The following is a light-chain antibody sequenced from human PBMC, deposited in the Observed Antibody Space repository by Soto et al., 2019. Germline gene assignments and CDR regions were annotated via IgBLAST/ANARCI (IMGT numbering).Light chain of an antibody. J-gene: IGKJ4*01. CDR3: QQYNSWPRAT. CDR1: ERINSN. CDR2: RAS. Sequence: VMTQSQAILSLSPGERATLSCRASERINSNLAWYQQKPGQAPRLLRFRASTRATGFPARFSGSGSGTEFNLTISSLQSVDFAVYYCQQYNSWPRATFGGGTTIEIK. V-gene: IGKV3-15*01.